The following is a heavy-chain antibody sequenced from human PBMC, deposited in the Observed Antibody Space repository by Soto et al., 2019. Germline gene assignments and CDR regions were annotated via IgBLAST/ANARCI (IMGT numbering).Heavy chain of an antibody. CDR3: ARSVTYDYYHYYMDV. V-gene: IGHV1-18*01. CDR1: GYTFTSYG. CDR2: ISAYNGNT. D-gene: IGHD4-17*01. Sequence: ASVKVSCKASGYTFTSYGISWVRQAPGQGLEWMGWISAYNGNTNYAQKLQGRVTMTTDTSTSTAYMELRSLRSDDTAVYYCARSVTYDYYHYYMDVWGKGSTVTVSS. J-gene: IGHJ6*03.